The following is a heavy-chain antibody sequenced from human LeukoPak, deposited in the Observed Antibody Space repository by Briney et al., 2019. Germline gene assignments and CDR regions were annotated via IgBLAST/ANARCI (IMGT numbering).Heavy chain of an antibody. CDR2: MNPNSGNT. V-gene: IGHV1-8*03. D-gene: IGHD5-18*01. CDR3: ARVRRGYSFLDGIDY. J-gene: IGHJ4*02. Sequence: GASVKVSCKASGYTFTSYDINWVRQATGQGLEWMGWMNPNSGNTGYAQKFQGRVTITRNTSISTAYMELSSLRSEDTAVYYCARVRRGYSFLDGIDYWGQGTLVTVSS. CDR1: GYTFTSYD.